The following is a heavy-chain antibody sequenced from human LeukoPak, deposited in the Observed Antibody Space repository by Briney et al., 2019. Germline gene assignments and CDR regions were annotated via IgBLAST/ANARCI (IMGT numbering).Heavy chain of an antibody. V-gene: IGHV4-59*01. J-gene: IGHJ5*02. Sequence: PSETLSLTCTVSGGSISSYYWSWIRQPPGKGLEWIGYIYYSGSTNYNPSLKSRVTISVDTSKNQFSLKLSSVTAADTAVYYCARDGRNRWFDPWGQGTLVTVSS. CDR3: ARDGRNRWFDP. CDR2: IYYSGST. CDR1: GGSISSYY. D-gene: IGHD1-14*01.